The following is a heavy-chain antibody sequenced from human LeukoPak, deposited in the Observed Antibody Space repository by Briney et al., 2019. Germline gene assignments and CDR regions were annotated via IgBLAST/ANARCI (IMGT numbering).Heavy chain of an antibody. CDR1: GFTFSSYG. CDR2: ISGSGGST. Sequence: PGGSLRLSCAASGFTFSSYGMSWVRQAPGKGLEWVSAISGSGGSTYYADSVKGRFTISRDNSKNTLYLQMNSLRAEDTAVYYCAKEHGSGSYYGEYYFDYWGQGTLVTVSS. V-gene: IGHV3-23*01. D-gene: IGHD3-10*01. J-gene: IGHJ4*02. CDR3: AKEHGSGSYYGEYYFDY.